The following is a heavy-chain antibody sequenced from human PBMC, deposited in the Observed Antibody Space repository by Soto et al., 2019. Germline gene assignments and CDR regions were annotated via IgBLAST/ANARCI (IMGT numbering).Heavy chain of an antibody. Sequence: GGSLRLSCAASGFTFSSYSMNWVRQAPGKGLEWVSYISSSSSTIYYAVSVKGRFTISRDNAKNSLYLQMNSLRAEDTAVYYCARDRLRGGSSSSGYWGQGILVTVSS. J-gene: IGHJ4*02. CDR2: ISSSSSTI. D-gene: IGHD6-6*01. V-gene: IGHV3-48*01. CDR3: ARDRLRGGSSSSGY. CDR1: GFTFSSYS.